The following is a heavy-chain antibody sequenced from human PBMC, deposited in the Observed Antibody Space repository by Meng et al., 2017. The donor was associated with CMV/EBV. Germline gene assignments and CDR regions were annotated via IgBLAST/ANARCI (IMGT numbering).Heavy chain of an antibody. CDR3: ARDARIAARRVDY. D-gene: IGHD6-6*01. CDR1: EYTFTGYY. CDR2: INPNSGGT. V-gene: IGHV1-2*02. J-gene: IGHJ4*01. Sequence: CKASEYTFTGYYMHWVRQAPGQGLEWMGWINPNSGGTNYAQKFQGRVTMTRDTSIRPAYIELRRLRSDDTAVYYCARDARIAARRVDYWGPPTLLPVSS.